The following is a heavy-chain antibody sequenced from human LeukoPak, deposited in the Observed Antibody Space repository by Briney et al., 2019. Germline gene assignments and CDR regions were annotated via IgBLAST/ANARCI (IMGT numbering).Heavy chain of an antibody. CDR2: MNPNSGNT. V-gene: IGHV1-8*01. J-gene: IGHJ6*02. D-gene: IGHD6-13*01. CDR1: GYTFTSYD. Sequence: ASVKVSCKASGYTFTSYDINWVRQATGQGLEWMGWMNPNSGNTGYAQKFQGRVTMTRNTSISTAYMELSSLRSEDTAVYYCARRVAAAGKGRSRYYYGMDVWGQGATVTVSS. CDR3: ARRVAAAGKGRSRYYYGMDV.